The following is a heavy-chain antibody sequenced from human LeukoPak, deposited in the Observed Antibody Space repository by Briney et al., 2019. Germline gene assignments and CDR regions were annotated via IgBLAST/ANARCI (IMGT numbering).Heavy chain of an antibody. D-gene: IGHD3-10*01. J-gene: IGHJ4*02. CDR2: IKSKTDGGTT. V-gene: IGHV3-15*01. CDR3: TTDDGWFGEPVGDY. CDR1: GFTFSNAW. Sequence: GGSLRLSCAASGFTFSNAWMSWVRQAPGKGLEWGGRIKSKTDGGTTDYAAPVKGRFTISRDDSKNTLYLQMNSLKTEDTAVYYCTTDDGWFGEPVGDYWGQGTLVTVSS.